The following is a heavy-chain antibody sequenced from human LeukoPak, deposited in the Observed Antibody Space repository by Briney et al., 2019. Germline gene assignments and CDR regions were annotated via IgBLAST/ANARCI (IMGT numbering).Heavy chain of an antibody. CDR3: ARNERGSGWYGVYYYYMDV. CDR1: GYTFTGYY. CDR2: INPNSGGT. Sequence: ASVKVSCKASGYTFTGYYMHWVRQAPGQGLEWMGWINPNSGGTNYAQKFQGRVTMTRDTSISTAYMELSRLRSDDTAVNYCARNERGSGWYGVYYYYMDVWGKGTTVTVSS. V-gene: IGHV1-2*02. J-gene: IGHJ6*03. D-gene: IGHD6-19*01.